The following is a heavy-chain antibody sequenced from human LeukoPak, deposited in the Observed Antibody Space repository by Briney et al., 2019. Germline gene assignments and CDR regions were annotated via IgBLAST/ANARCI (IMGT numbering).Heavy chain of an antibody. Sequence: GRSLRLSCAASGFTFSSYGMHWVRQAPGKGLEWVAVIWYDGSNKYYADSVKGRFTISRDNAKNSVYLQMNSLRDEDTAVYFCARLLATWDYYYMDVWGKGTTVTVSS. J-gene: IGHJ6*03. CDR3: ARLLATWDYYYMDV. CDR2: IWYDGSNK. CDR1: GFTFSSYG. D-gene: IGHD3-3*02. V-gene: IGHV3-33*01.